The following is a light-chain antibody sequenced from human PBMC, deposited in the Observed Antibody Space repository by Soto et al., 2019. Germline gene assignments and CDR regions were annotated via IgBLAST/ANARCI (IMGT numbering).Light chain of an antibody. V-gene: IGLV5-45*01. CDR1: SGINVVTYR. J-gene: IGLJ2*01. CDR3: MIWHSSAVV. CDR2: YKSDSDK. Sequence: QLVLTQPASLSASPGASASLTCTLRSGINVVTYRIYWYQQKPGSPPQYLLRYKSDSDKQQGSGVPSRFSGSKDASANAGILLISGLQSEDEADYYCMIWHSSAVVFGGGTKLTVL.